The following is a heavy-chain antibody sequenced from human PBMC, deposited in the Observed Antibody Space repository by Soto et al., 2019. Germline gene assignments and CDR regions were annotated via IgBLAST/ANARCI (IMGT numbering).Heavy chain of an antibody. CDR3: ARRRELYVRGDFNT. D-gene: IGHD2-21*01. CDR2: VSGDGGIT. CDR1: GFIFRSYA. V-gene: IGHV3-23*01. Sequence: EVQLLESGGGLVQPGGSLRLSCAASGFIFRSYAMSWVRQAPGKGLEWVSAVSGDGGITYYADSVKGRFTISRDNSKNTLYLQRNSLRVGDTAVYYCARRRELYVRGDFNTGGQGTVVPASP. J-gene: IGHJ3*01.